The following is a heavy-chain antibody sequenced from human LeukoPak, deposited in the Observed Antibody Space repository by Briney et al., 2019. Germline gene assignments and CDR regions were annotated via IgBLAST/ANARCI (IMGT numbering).Heavy chain of an antibody. CDR2: ISYDGSNK. D-gene: IGHD3-16*01. J-gene: IGHJ6*02. Sequence: GGSLRLSCVASGFTFSSYHMNWVRQAPGKGLEWVAVISYDGSNKYYADSVKGRFTISRDNAKNSLYLQMSNLRAEDTAVYFCARGGGLDVWGQGATVTVSS. CDR1: GFTFSSYH. V-gene: IGHV3-30-3*01. CDR3: ARGGGLDV.